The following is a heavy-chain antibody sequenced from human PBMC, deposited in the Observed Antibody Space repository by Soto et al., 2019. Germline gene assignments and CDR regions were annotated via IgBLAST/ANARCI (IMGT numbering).Heavy chain of an antibody. V-gene: IGHV4-31*03. J-gene: IGHJ5*02. CDR3: AKNVTTCPWFAP. Sequence: QVQLQESGPGLVKPSQTLSLTCTVSGGSISNGNYYWSWIRQLPGKGLEWIGNIYYIGTTSYNPSLKRRVTMSIDTSKNQFSLKLRSVVAADAAMYYCAKNVTTCPWFAPWGQGTLVTVSS. CDR1: GGSISNGNYY. D-gene: IGHD1-1*01. CDR2: IYYIGTT.